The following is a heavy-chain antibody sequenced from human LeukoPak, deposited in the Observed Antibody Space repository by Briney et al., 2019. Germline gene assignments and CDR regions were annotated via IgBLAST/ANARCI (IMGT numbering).Heavy chain of an antibody. D-gene: IGHD6-19*01. Sequence: GGSLRLSCAASGFTFSSYEMNWVRQAPGKGLEWVSYISSGSTIYDADSVKGRFTISRDNAKNSLYLQMNSLRAEDTAVYYCARKSIAVAGAPFDYWGQGTLVTVSS. CDR1: GFTFSSYE. CDR2: ISSGSTI. J-gene: IGHJ4*02. CDR3: ARKSIAVAGAPFDY. V-gene: IGHV3-48*03.